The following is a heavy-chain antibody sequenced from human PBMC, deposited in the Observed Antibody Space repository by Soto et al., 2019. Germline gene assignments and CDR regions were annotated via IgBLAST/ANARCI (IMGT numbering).Heavy chain of an antibody. CDR2: INPSGGTT. V-gene: IGHV1-46*01. CDR3: ARDLNGGGGEGTYNYYYGMDV. Sequence: ASVKVSCKASGYTFTNYYIYWVRQAPGQGLEWMGIINPSGGTTGYTPTFQGRLTMTREPSTNTVYMELISLTSEDTAVYYCARDLNGGGGEGTYNYYYGMDVWGQGTTVTVSS. D-gene: IGHD3-16*01. J-gene: IGHJ6*02. CDR1: GYTFTNYY.